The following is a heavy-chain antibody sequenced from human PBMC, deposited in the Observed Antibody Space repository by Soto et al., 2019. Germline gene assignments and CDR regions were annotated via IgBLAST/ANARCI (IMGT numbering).Heavy chain of an antibody. CDR1: GFTFSSYS. V-gene: IGHV3-21*01. Sequence: GGSLRLSCAASGFTFSSYSMNWVRQAPGKGLEWVSSISSSSSYIYYADSVKGRFTISRDNAKNSLYLQMNSLRAEDTAVYYCARETHHSSSCYPDYSGQGTLVTVSS. D-gene: IGHD6-13*01. J-gene: IGHJ4*02. CDR2: ISSSSSYI. CDR3: ARETHHSSSCYPDY.